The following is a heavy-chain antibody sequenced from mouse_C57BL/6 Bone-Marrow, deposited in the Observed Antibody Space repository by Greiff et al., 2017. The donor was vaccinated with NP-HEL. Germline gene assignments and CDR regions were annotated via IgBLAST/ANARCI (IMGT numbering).Heavy chain of an antibody. CDR3: ASHFYYGSSLDY. J-gene: IGHJ2*01. Sequence: EVHLVESGGGLVKPGGSLKLSCAASGFTFSSYTMSWVRQTPEKRLEWVATISGGGGSTYYPDSVKGRFTISRDNAKNTLYLQMSSLRSEDTALYYCASHFYYGSSLDYWGQGTTLTVSS. V-gene: IGHV5-9*01. CDR2: ISGGGGST. CDR1: GFTFSSYT. D-gene: IGHD1-1*01.